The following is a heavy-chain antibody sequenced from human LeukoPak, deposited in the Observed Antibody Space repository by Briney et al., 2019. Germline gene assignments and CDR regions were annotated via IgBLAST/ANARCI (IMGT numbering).Heavy chain of an antibody. D-gene: IGHD2-15*01. Sequence: GGSLRLSCAASGFSFSNHGIHWVRQAPGKGLEWVSLIWYDGSNKYYADSVKGRFTISRDDSKNTVYLQMNSLRAEDTSVYYCARDGEYCSAGCTSHSYSYGLDVWGQGTTVIVSS. CDR3: ARDGEYCSAGCTSHSYSYGLDV. V-gene: IGHV3-33*01. CDR1: GFSFSNHG. J-gene: IGHJ6*02. CDR2: IWYDGSNK.